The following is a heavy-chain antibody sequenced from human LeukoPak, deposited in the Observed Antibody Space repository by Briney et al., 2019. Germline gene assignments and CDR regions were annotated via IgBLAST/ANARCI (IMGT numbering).Heavy chain of an antibody. CDR1: GGSISSYY. CDR2: MYYSGST. V-gene: IGHV4-59*01. D-gene: IGHD3-3*01. Sequence: SETLSLTCTVSGGSISSYYWNWIRQPPGKGLEWIGYMYYSGSTKYNPSLKRRLSISLGTSKNQFSLSLTPGTPADTAVYYCARAASIYYDIWSGSPFDPWGQGTLVTVSS. J-gene: IGHJ5*02. CDR3: ARAASIYYDIWSGSPFDP.